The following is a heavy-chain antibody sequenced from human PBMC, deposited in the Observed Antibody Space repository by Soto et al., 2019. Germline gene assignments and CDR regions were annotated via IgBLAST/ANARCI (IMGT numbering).Heavy chain of an antibody. Sequence: SETLSLTCTVSGGSISSYYWSWIRQPPGKGLEWIGYIYYSGSTNYNPSLKSRVTISVDTSKNQFSLKLSSVNAADTAVYYCARDLGLGYGDYNWFDPWGQGTLVTVSS. CDR1: GGSISSYY. CDR2: IYYSGST. J-gene: IGHJ5*02. CDR3: ARDLGLGYGDYNWFDP. D-gene: IGHD4-17*01. V-gene: IGHV4-59*01.